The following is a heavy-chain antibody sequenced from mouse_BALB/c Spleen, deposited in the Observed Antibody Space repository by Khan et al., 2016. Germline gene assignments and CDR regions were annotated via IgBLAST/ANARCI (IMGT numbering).Heavy chain of an antibody. Sequence: VELVEPGPGLVAASQSLSITCTVSGFSLTTYGVHWVRQPPGKGLEWMGVIWAGGSTNYNSALMSRLSISKDNSKSQVFLQMNSLQTDNTATYYCARDRYYGTSYFDYLRHGTPLTVSS. CDR3: ARDRYYGTSYFDY. CDR1: GFSLTTYG. J-gene: IGHJ2*01. D-gene: IGHD1-1*01. CDR2: IWAGGST. V-gene: IGHV2-9*02.